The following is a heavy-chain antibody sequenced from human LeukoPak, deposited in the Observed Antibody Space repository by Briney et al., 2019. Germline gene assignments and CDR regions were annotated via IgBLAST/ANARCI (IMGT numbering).Heavy chain of an antibody. CDR1: GYTFTGYY. CDR3: ATGTSFRRYSGYDSAPGY. J-gene: IGHJ4*02. D-gene: IGHD5-12*01. V-gene: IGHV1-2*02. Sequence: ASVKVSCKASGYTFTGYYMHWVRQAPGQGLEWMGWINPNSGGTNYAQKFQGRVTMTRDTSISTAYMELSRLRSDDTAVYYCATGTSFRRYSGYDSAPGYWGQGTLVTVSS. CDR2: INPNSGGT.